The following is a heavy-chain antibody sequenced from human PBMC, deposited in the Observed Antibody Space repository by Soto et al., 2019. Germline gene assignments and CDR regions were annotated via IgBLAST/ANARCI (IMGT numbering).Heavy chain of an antibody. J-gene: IGHJ4*02. CDR2: IYYSVST. D-gene: IGHD6-6*01. CDR3: ARVAARPPYYFYY. Sequence: TLFLTFTVSGGSISSGGYYWSWIRQHPGKGLEWIGYIYYSVSTYYNPSLKSRVTISVDTSKNQFSLKLSSVTAADTAVYYCARVAARPPYYFYYWGQGTLVTVSS. V-gene: IGHV4-31*03. CDR1: GGSISSGGYY.